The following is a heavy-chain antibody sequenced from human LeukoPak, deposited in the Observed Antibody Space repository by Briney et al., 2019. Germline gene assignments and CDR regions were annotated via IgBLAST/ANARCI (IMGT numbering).Heavy chain of an antibody. V-gene: IGHV4-34*01. Sequence: SETLSLTCAVYGGSFSGYYWSWIRQPPEKGLEWIGEINHSGSTNYNPSLKSRVTISVDTSKNQCSLKLSLVTAADAAVYYCARGARGDYFHFDDWGRGTLVTVSS. J-gene: IGHJ4*02. CDR2: INHSGST. CDR3: ARGARGDYFHFDD. CDR1: GGSFSGYY. D-gene: IGHD3-3*01.